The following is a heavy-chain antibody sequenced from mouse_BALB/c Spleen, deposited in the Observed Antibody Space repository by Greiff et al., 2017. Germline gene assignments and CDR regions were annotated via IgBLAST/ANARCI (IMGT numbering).Heavy chain of an antibody. J-gene: IGHJ2*01. CDR2: ISYSGST. D-gene: IGHD1-2*01. CDR1: GYSITSDYV. V-gene: IGHV3-2*02. Sequence: EVKLEESGPGLVKPSQSLSLSCTVSGYSITSDYVWNWIRQLPGNKLEWMGFISYSGSTNYNQSLKSRTSITRDTSTTPFFLQLNAVTTEDTATYYCSRGITTATSGFDYWGQGTTLTVSA. CDR3: SRGITTATSGFDY.